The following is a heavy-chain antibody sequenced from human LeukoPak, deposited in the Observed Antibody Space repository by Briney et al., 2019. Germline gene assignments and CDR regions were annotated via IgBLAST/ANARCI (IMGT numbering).Heavy chain of an antibody. V-gene: IGHV3-23*01. J-gene: IGHJ4*02. D-gene: IGHD4/OR15-4a*01. CDR3: ARRAGAYSHPYDY. CDR2: ISGAGYNT. CDR1: GFTFSSYS. Sequence: GGSLRLSCAASGFTFSSYSMNWVRQAPGKGLEWVSAISGAGYNTYYADSVKGRFTLSRDNSKNTLYLQMNSLRAEDTAVYYCARRAGAYSHPYDYWGQGTLVTVSS.